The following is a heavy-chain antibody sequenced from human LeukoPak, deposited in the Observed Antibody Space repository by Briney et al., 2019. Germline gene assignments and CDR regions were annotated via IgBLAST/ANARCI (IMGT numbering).Heavy chain of an antibody. CDR3: ARLIVRGAAYFDY. J-gene: IGHJ4*02. CDR2: IYYSGST. Sequence: PSETLSLTRTVSGGSISSYYWSWIRQPPGKGLEWIGYIYYSGSTNYNPSLKSRVTISVDTSKNQFSLKLSSVTAADTAVYYCARLIVRGAAYFDYWGQGTLVTVSS. D-gene: IGHD3-10*01. CDR1: GGSISSYY. V-gene: IGHV4-59*01.